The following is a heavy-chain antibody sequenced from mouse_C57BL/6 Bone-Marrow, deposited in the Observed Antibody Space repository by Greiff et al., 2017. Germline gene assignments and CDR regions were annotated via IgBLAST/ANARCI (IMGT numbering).Heavy chain of an antibody. CDR2: IYPGSGST. CDR1: GYTFTSYW. J-gene: IGHJ1*03. CDR3: ARSGGNYWYFDV. Sequence: QVQLQQSGAELARPGASVKLSCKASGYTFTSYWITWVKQRPGQGLEWIGDIYPGSGSTNYNEKFKSKATLTVDTSSSTAYRQLSSLTSEDSAVYYCARSGGNYWYFDVWGTGTTGTVSS. V-gene: IGHV1-55*01. D-gene: IGHD2-1*01.